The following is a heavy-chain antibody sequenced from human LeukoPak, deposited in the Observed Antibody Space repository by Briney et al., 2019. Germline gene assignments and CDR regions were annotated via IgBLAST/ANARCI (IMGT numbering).Heavy chain of an antibody. V-gene: IGHV1-18*01. CDR1: GYTFTSYD. D-gene: IGHD3-10*01. CDR2: ISAYNGNT. Sequence: ASVKVSCKASGYTFTSYDINWVRQATGQGLEWMGWISAYNGNTNYAQKLQGRVTMTTDTSTSTAYMELRSLRSDDTAVYYCARARGSGPGYYYYMDVWGKGTTVTVSS. J-gene: IGHJ6*03. CDR3: ARARGSGPGYYYYMDV.